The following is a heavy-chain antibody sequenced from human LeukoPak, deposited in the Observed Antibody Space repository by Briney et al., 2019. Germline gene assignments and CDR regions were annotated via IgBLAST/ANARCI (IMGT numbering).Heavy chain of an antibody. Sequence: SETLSHTCAVYGGSFSGYYWSWIRQPPGKGLECIGEIHHSGSTNYNPSLKSRVTISVDTSKNQFSLKLSSVTAADTAVYYCARDDSVRGAFWGQGTLVTVSS. CDR2: IHHSGST. J-gene: IGHJ4*02. V-gene: IGHV4-34*01. CDR1: GGSFSGYY. D-gene: IGHD3-10*01. CDR3: ARDDSVRGAF.